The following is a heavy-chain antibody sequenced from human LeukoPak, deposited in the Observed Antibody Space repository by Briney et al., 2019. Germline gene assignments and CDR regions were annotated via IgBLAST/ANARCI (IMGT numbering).Heavy chain of an antibody. CDR2: ISYDGSNK. CDR3: AKFRSGHSTI. Sequence: GGSLRLSCAASGFTFSSYGMHWVRQAPGKGLEWVAVISYDGSNKYYADSVKGRFTISRDNSNNTLYLQMNSLRAEDTAVYYCAKFRSGHSTIWGQGTMVTVSS. CDR1: GFTFSSYG. J-gene: IGHJ3*02. D-gene: IGHD6-13*01. V-gene: IGHV3-30*18.